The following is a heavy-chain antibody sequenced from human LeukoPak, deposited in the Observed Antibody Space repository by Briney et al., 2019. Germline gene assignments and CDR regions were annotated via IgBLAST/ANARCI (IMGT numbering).Heavy chain of an antibody. V-gene: IGHV1-8*01. CDR3: ARVHFGTIFLYY. CDR2: MNPNSGNT. Sequence: ASLKSSSKTSGDTLTRYDINWGRQATGQGLEWMGWMNPNSGNTGYEQKFQGRVTMTRNTSISTAYMELSSLRYEDTAVYYCARVHFGTIFLYYWGQGTLVTVSS. J-gene: IGHJ4*02. CDR1: GDTLTRYD. D-gene: IGHD3-9*01.